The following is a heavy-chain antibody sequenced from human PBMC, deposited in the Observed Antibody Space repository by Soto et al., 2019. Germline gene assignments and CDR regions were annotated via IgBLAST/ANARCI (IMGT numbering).Heavy chain of an antibody. CDR2: IKNKANSYTT. Sequence: EVQLVESGGGLVQPGGSLRLSCAASGFTFSAHYMDWVRQAPGKGLEWVGRIKNKANSYTTEYAASVEGRFTISREDSQNSLYLQMNSLKTEDTAVYYCARVSLVGPSGGRYFDYWGQGSHVAVSS. D-gene: IGHD1-26*01. CDR1: GFTFSAHY. V-gene: IGHV3-72*01. J-gene: IGHJ4*02. CDR3: ARVSLVGPSGGRYFDY.